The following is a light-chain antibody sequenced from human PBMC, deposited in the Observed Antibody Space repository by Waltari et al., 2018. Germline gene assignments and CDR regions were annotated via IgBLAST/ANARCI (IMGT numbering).Light chain of an antibody. CDR1: QGISSY. Sequence: DIQLTQSPSFLSASVGDRVTITCRSSQGISSYLAWYQQKAGKAPKLLIHTASTLKGGVPSRFSGSGSGTDVTLTISSLQPEDFATYYCQQRNSYPITFGQGTRLEIK. V-gene: IGKV1-9*01. CDR3: QQRNSYPIT. CDR2: TAS. J-gene: IGKJ5*01.